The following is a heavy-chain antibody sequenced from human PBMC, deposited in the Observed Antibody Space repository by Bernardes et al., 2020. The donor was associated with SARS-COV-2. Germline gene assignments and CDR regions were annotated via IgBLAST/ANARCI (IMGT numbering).Heavy chain of an antibody. V-gene: IGHV3-7*01. CDR3: ARDILTLYYYGSGSYYSGFAY. CDR1: GFTFSSYW. D-gene: IGHD3-10*01. CDR2: IKQDGSEK. J-gene: IGHJ4*02. Sequence: GSLKLSCAASGFTFSSYWMSWVRQAPGKGLEWVANIKQDGSEKYYVDSVKGRFTISRDNAKNSLYLQMNSLRAEDTAVYYCARDILTLYYYGSGSYYSGFAYWGQGTLVTVSS.